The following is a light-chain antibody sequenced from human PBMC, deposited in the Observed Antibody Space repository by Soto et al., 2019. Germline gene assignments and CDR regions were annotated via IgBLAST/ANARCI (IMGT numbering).Light chain of an antibody. CDR1: RTDIGYHTY. V-gene: IGLV2-14*01. Sequence: QSVLTQPASVSGSPGQSITISCTGTRTDIGYHTYVSWYQQPTGKAPELLIFEVSSRPSGISDRFSGSKSGNTASLTISGLQAEDEADYYCSSYSISDTPYVFGGGTKVTVL. J-gene: IGLJ1*01. CDR3: SSYSISDTPYV. CDR2: EVS.